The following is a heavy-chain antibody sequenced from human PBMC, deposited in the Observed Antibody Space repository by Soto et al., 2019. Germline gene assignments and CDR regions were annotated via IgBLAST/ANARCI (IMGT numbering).Heavy chain of an antibody. CDR2: IDPSDSYT. V-gene: IGHV5-10-1*01. J-gene: IGHJ6*02. D-gene: IGHD4-4*01. CDR1: GYSFTSYW. CDR3: ARLQSPKYYYYYYGMDV. Sequence: LGESLKISCKGSGYSFTSYWISWVRQMPGKGLEWMGRIDPSDSYTNYSPSFQGHVTISADKSISTAYLQWSSLKASGTAMHYCARLQSPKYYYYYYGMDVWGQGTTVTVSS.